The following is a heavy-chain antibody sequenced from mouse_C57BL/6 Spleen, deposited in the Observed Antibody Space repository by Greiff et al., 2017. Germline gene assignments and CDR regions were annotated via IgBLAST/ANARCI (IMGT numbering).Heavy chain of an antibody. Sequence: VQLQQSGAELVRPGTSVKVSCKASGYAFTNYLIEWVKQRPGQGLEWIGVINPGSGGTHYNEKFKGKATLTADKSSSTAYMQLSSLTSEDSAVYFCARGGAMVRYFDVWGTGTTVTVSS. J-gene: IGHJ1*03. CDR1: GYAFTNYL. CDR2: INPGSGGT. D-gene: IGHD2-2*01. V-gene: IGHV1-54*01. CDR3: ARGGAMVRYFDV.